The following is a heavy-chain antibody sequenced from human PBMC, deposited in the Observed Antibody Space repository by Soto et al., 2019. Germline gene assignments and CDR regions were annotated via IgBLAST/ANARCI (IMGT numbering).Heavy chain of an antibody. CDR3: TRDRIAVAGLDYYYYGMDV. J-gene: IGHJ6*02. CDR1: GFTFGDYA. V-gene: IGHV3-49*03. CDR2: IRSKAYGGTT. Sequence: GGSLRLSCTASGFTFGDYAMSWFRQAPGKGLEWVGFIRSKAYGGTTEYAASVKGRFTIPRDDSKSIAYLQMNSLKTEDTAVYYCTRDRIAVAGLDYYYYGMDVWGQGTTVTVSS. D-gene: IGHD6-19*01.